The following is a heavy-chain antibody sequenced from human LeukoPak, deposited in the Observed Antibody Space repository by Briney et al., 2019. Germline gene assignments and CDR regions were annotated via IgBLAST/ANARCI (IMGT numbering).Heavy chain of an antibody. CDR2: ISNDGSYK. CDR1: GFTFSDYG. V-gene: IGHV3-30*18. CDR3: AKVGDGRWLAFDY. Sequence: QPGRSLRLSCAASGFTFSDYGMHWVRQAPGKGLEWVAVISNDGSYKNYADSVQGRFTISRDNSKTTLFLQMDSLTADDTAVYCCAKVGDGRWLAFDYWGQGTLVTVSS. J-gene: IGHJ4*02. D-gene: IGHD6-19*01.